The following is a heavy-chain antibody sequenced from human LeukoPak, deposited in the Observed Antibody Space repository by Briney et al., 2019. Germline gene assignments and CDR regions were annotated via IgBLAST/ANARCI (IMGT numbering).Heavy chain of an antibody. CDR1: GGSISSGGYY. J-gene: IGHJ5*02. CDR2: IYYSGST. CDR3: ARTSPTYYYGSGSYYNVGWFDP. D-gene: IGHD3-10*01. V-gene: IGHV4-31*03. Sequence: SETLSLTCTVSGGSISSGGYYWSWIRQHPGKGLEWIGYIYYSGSTNYNPSLKSRVTISVDTSKNQFSLRLSSVTAADTAVYYCARTSPTYYYGSGSYYNVGWFDPWGQGTLVTVSS.